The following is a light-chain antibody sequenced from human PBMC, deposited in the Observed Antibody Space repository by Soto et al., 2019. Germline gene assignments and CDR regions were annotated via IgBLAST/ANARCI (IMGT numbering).Light chain of an antibody. Sequence: QSVLTQPPSVSAAPGQKVTISCSGSSSNIGNNYVSWYQQLPGTAPKLLIYENNKRPSGIPDRLSGSKSGTSATPGITGLQTGDEADYYCGTWDSSLSAVVFGGGTKLTVL. CDR1: SSNIGNNY. CDR2: ENN. V-gene: IGLV1-51*02. CDR3: GTWDSSLSAVV. J-gene: IGLJ2*01.